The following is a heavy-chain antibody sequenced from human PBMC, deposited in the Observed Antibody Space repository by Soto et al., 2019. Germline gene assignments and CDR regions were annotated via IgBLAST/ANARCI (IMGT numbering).Heavy chain of an antibody. CDR1: GGSISSGGYY. CDR2: IYYSGST. V-gene: IGHV4-31*03. J-gene: IGHJ5*02. D-gene: IGHD5-12*01. CDR3: AREPGHAATISATWFAP. Sequence: PSETLSLTCTVSGGSISSGGYYWSWIRQHPGKGLEWIGYIYYSGSTYYNPSLKSRVTISVDTSKNQFSLKLSSVTAADTAVYYCAREPGHAATISATWFAPWGQGTLVPVSP.